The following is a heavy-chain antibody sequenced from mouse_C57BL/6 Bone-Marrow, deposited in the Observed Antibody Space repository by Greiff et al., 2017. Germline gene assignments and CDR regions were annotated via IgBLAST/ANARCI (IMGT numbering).Heavy chain of an antibody. CDR3: VRGYDDDYAMDY. V-gene: IGHV1-39*01. CDR2: INPNYGTT. Sequence: EVQLQQSGPELVTPGASVKISCKASGYSFTDYNMNWVKQSNGKSLEWMGVINPNYGTTSYNQKFKGKATLTVDQSSSTAYMQLNRLTSEDSAVYCCVRGYDDDYAMDYWGQGTAVTVSS. J-gene: IGHJ4*01. CDR1: GYSFTDYN. D-gene: IGHD2-4*01.